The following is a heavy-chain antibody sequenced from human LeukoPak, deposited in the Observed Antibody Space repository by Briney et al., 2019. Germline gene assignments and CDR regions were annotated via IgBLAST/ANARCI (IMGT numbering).Heavy chain of an antibody. CDR2: IIPILGIV. D-gene: IGHD3-22*01. CDR3: ARGSYESSVGEVGYFDF. Sequence: VASVKVSCKASGGTFSSYAITWVRQAPGQGLEWMGRIIPILGIVDYAQKFQGSVTITADKSTSTAYMELSSLRSEDTAVFYCARGSYESSVGEVGYFDFWGQGTLVTVSS. CDR1: GGTFSSYA. J-gene: IGHJ4*02. V-gene: IGHV1-69*04.